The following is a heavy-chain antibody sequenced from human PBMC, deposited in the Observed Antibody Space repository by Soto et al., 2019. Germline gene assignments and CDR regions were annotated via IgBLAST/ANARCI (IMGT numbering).Heavy chain of an antibody. J-gene: IGHJ4*01. D-gene: IGHD3-3*02. CDR1: GFTFSSYA. CDR3: QKESIFPGFFF. CDR2: ISGTGGST. Sequence: PGGSLRLSCAASGFTFSSYAMSWVRQAPEKGLEWVSAISGTGGSTNYADSVKGRFTISRDNSKNTLYLQMNGLRAEDTAVYYCQKESIFPGFFFWGHRTLVTVSS. V-gene: IGHV3-23*01.